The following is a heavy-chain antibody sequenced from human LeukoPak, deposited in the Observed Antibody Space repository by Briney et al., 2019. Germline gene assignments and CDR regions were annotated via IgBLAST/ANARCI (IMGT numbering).Heavy chain of an antibody. D-gene: IGHD3-10*01. CDR1: AYIFTNYY. CDR3: ARDHGSAYYRAPRH. J-gene: IGHJ4*02. Sequence: GASAKVSCKASAYIFTNYYMHWVRQPPGQGLESMRTINPSGASTTYAQKFQGRVTMTRDTSTSTVYMELSSLRSEDTAVYYCARDHGSAYYRAPRHWGQGTLVTVYS. V-gene: IGHV1-46*01. CDR2: INPSGAST.